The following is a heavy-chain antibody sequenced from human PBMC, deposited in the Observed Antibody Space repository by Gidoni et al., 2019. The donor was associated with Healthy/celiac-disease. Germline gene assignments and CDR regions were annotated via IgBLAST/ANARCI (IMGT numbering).Heavy chain of an antibody. J-gene: IGHJ4*02. Sequence: EVQLVESGGGLVQHVESLRLSWAASGFTFSSYSMNWVRQAPGKGLEWVSYISSSSSSIYYADSVKCRFTISRDNAKNSLYLQMNRLRAEDTAVYYCASSLSIAARLGLGYWGQGTLVTVSS. CDR2: ISSSSSSI. V-gene: IGHV3-48*01. CDR3: ASSLSIAARLGLGY. D-gene: IGHD6-6*01. CDR1: GFTFSSYS.